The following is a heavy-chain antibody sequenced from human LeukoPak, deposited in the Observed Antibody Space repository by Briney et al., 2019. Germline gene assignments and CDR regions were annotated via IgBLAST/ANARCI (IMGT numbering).Heavy chain of an antibody. CDR2: IYYSGST. D-gene: IGHD6-6*01. CDR1: GGSISSGDYY. J-gene: IGHJ4*02. CDR3: ARLQSRAARPSFDY. V-gene: IGHV4-30-4*08. Sequence: PSETLSLTCTVSGGSISSGDYYWSWIRQPPGKGLEWIGYIYYSGSTYYNPSLKSRATISVDTSKNQFSLKLSSVTAADTAVYYCARLQSRAARPSFDYWGQGTLVTVSS.